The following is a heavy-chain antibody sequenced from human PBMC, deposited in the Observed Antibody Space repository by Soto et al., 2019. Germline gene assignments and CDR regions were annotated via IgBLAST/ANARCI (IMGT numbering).Heavy chain of an antibody. Sequence: QVQLQESGPGLVKPSGTLSLTCAVSGGSISSSNWWSWVRQPPGKGLEWIGEIYHSGSTNYNPSLKIRVTISVDKSKNQFSLKLSSVTAADTAVYYCARDGPLVPAANYRYNWFDPWGQGTLVTVSS. V-gene: IGHV4-4*02. CDR2: IYHSGST. J-gene: IGHJ5*02. D-gene: IGHD2-2*01. CDR3: ARDGPLVPAANYRYNWFDP. CDR1: GGSISSSNW.